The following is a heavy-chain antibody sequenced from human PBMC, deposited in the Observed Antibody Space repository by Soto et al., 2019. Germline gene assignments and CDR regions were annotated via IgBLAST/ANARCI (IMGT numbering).Heavy chain of an antibody. V-gene: IGHV3-30-3*01. CDR1: GFTFSSYA. J-gene: IGHJ6*02. Sequence: GGSLRLASAASGFTFSSYAMRWVRQAPGKGREWVADISYDGSNKYYADSVKGRLTISSDNSKTTQYLQMNSMSADDTAVYYCARVSSSRWSIDNSYYYYHRINVWRQVTTVTVA. CDR3: ARVSSSRWSIDNSYYYYHRINV. CDR2: ISYDGSNK. D-gene: IGHD6-13*01.